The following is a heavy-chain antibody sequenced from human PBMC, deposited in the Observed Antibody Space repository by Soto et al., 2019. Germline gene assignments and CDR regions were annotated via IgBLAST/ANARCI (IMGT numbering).Heavy chain of an antibody. D-gene: IGHD5-18*01. Sequence: SETLSLTCAVYGASLSDNYCTWLRQPPGKGLEWIGEINHSGNTNYNPSLRSRVTISVDTSKNQFSLKLSSVTAADTAVYYCARGRGVAGRGYSDGLDWFDPWGQGTLVTVSS. CDR3: ARGRGVAGRGYSDGLDWFDP. CDR2: INHSGNT. J-gene: IGHJ5*02. V-gene: IGHV4-34*01. CDR1: GASLSDNY.